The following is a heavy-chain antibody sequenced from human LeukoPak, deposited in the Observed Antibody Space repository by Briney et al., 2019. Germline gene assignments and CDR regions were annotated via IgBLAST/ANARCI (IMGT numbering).Heavy chain of an antibody. CDR1: GFTFSSYS. V-gene: IGHV3-21*01. CDR3: ARDGFSSSWGLAY. D-gene: IGHD6-13*01. CDR2: ISSSSSYI. J-gene: IGHJ4*02. Sequence: GGSLRLSCAASGFTFSSYSMNWVRQAPGKGLEWVSSISSSSSYIYYADSVKGRFTISRDNAKNSLYLQMNSLRAEDTAVYYCARDGFSSSWGLAYWGQGTLVTVSS.